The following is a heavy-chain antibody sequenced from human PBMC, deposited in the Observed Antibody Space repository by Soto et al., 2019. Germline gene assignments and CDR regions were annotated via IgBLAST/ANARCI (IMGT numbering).Heavy chain of an antibody. V-gene: IGHV4-31*03. CDR1: GGSISSGGYY. CDR2: IYYSGST. Sequence: QVQLQESGPGLVKPSQTLSLTCTVSGGSISSGGYYWSWIRQHPGKGLEWIGYIYYSGSTYYNPSLKSRVTISVDTSKNQFSLKLSSVTAADTAVYYCARDRVGYCSSTSCYGRYYFDYWGLGTLVTVSS. CDR3: ARDRVGYCSSTSCYGRYYFDY. J-gene: IGHJ4*02. D-gene: IGHD2-2*01.